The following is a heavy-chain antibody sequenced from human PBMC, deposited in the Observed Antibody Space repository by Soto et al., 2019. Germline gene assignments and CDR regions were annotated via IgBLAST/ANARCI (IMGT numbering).Heavy chain of an antibody. J-gene: IGHJ5*02. CDR3: AKFYGGNSAHTYTIDP. D-gene: IGHD2-21*02. CDR2: IKSKTDGGTT. V-gene: IGHV3-15*07. Sequence: PGESLKISCAASGFTFSNAWMNWVRQAPGKGLEWVGRIKSKTDGGTTDYAAPVKGRFTISRDDSKNTLYLQMNSLKTEDTAVYYCAKFYGGNSAHTYTIDPWGQGTRVTVSS. CDR1: GFTFSNAW.